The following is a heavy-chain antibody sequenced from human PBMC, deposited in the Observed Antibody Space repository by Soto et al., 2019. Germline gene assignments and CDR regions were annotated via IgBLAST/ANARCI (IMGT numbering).Heavy chain of an antibody. D-gene: IGHD3-22*01. CDR3: ARDLGYYDSSGYFDY. CDR1: GASVTSPEHY. J-gene: IGHJ4*02. Sequence: SETLSLTCSVSGASVTSPEHYWTWIRQSPGKGLEWIGYIYYGGSTVYNPSLKGRSTVSLDTSKNQFSLNLTSVTAADTAVYYCARDLGYYDSSGYFDYWGQGTLVTVSS. V-gene: IGHV4-30-4*01. CDR2: IYYGGST.